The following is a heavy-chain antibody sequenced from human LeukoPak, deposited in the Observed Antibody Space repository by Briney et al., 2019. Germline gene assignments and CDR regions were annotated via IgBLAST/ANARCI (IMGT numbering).Heavy chain of an antibody. CDR3: ARGAAVAAFDY. CDR2: INHGGST. J-gene: IGHJ4*02. Sequence: SETLSLTCAVYGGSFSGYYWIWIRQPPGKGLEWIGEINHGGSTNYNPSLKSRVTISVDTSKNQFSLKLSSVTAADSAVYYCARGAAVAAFDYWGQGTLVTVSS. D-gene: IGHD6-19*01. V-gene: IGHV4-34*01. CDR1: GGSFSGYY.